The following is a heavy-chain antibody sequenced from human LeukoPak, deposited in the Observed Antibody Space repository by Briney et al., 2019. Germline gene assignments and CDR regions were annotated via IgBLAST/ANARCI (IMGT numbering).Heavy chain of an antibody. Sequence: GGSLRLSCAASGFTFSRHAMNWVRQAPGKGLEWVSVISGSGASTYYADSVKGRFTISRDNSKNTPYLQMNSLRAEDTAVYYCAKGGYCSSTTSCYWGSFDYWGQGTLVPVSS. D-gene: IGHD2-2*01. CDR1: GFTFSRHA. J-gene: IGHJ4*02. CDR2: ISGSGAST. CDR3: AKGGYCSSTTSCYWGSFDY. V-gene: IGHV3-23*01.